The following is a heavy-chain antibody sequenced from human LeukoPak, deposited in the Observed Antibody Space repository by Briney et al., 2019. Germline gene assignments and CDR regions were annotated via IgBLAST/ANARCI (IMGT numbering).Heavy chain of an antibody. CDR1: GGSISSGGYS. CDR3: ARDGGVAPHNWFDP. J-gene: IGHJ5*02. Sequence: SQTLSLTCAVSGGSISSGGYSWSWIRQPPGKGLEWVGYIYYSVNTYYSPSLKSRVTISVDTSKNQFSLKLSSVTAADTAVYYCARDGGVAPHNWFDPWGQGTLVTVSS. V-gene: IGHV4-30-4*07. D-gene: IGHD2-8*02. CDR2: IYYSVNT.